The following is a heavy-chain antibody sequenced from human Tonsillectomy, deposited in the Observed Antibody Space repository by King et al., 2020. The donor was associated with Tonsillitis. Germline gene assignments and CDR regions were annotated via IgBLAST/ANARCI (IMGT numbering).Heavy chain of an antibody. D-gene: IGHD3-22*01. V-gene: IGHV1-2*02. CDR3: ARDHDSSGYYYVIDY. CDR2: INPNSGGT. J-gene: IGHJ4*02. Sequence: VQLVQSGAEVKKPGASVNVSCKASGYTFTGYYIYWVRQAPGQGIEWMGWINPNSGGTHYAQKFQDRVNMTRDTSISTAYMELNRLRSDDTAVYFCARDHDSSGYYYVIDYWGQGTLVTVSS. CDR1: GYTFTGYY.